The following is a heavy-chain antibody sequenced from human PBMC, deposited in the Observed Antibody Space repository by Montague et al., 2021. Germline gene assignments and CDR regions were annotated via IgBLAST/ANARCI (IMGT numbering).Heavy chain of an antibody. CDR3: TRPGGYCTNDTCYFWFAP. J-gene: IGHJ5*02. CDR2: IYSSGST. V-gene: IGHV4-39*01. Sequence: SETLSLTCTVYGGSISRSSYYWGWIRQPPGKGLEWNGSIYSSGSTYYNPSLKSRVTISADTSKNQFSLKLSSVTAADTAVYYCTRPGGYCTNDTCYFWFAPWGQGILVTVSS. D-gene: IGHD2-8*01. CDR1: GGSISRSSYY.